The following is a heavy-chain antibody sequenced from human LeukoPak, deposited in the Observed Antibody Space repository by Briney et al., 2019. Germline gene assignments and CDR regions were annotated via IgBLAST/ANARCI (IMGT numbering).Heavy chain of an antibody. CDR2: IYRGST. CDR3: ARHAAISAAGTAPFDS. J-gene: IGHJ4*02. CDR1: GYSISNDYY. Sequence: SETLSLTCDVSGYSISNDYYWSWIRQSPGKGLDWIGYIYRGSTNYNPSLKSRVTISVDTSKNQVSLKLTSATATDTAVYYCARHAAISAAGTAPFDSWGQGTLVTVSS. V-gene: IGHV4-59*08. D-gene: IGHD6-13*01.